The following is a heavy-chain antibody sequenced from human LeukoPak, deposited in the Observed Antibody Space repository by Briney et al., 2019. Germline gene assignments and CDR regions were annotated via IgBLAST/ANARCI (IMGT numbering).Heavy chain of an antibody. CDR3: ERNTRQGHRITIFGVGTVPDWLDP. D-gene: IGHD3-3*01. CDR2: ISSSSSYI. Sequence: PGGSLRLSCAASGFTFSSYSMNWVRQAPGKGLEWVSSISSSSSYIYYADSVKGRFTISRDNAKNSLYLQMNSLRAEDTAVYYCERNTRQGHRITIFGVGTVPDWLDPWGQGTLVTVSS. J-gene: IGHJ5*02. V-gene: IGHV3-21*01. CDR1: GFTFSSYS.